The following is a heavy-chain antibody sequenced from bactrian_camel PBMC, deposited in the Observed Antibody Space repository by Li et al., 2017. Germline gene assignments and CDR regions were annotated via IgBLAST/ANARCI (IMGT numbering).Heavy chain of an antibody. CDR3: AANYGRSRCATDWYEYVY. D-gene: IGHD6*01. V-gene: IGHV3S40*01. Sequence: VQLVESGGGSVQAGGSLRLACVASGLTYSNCMGWFRQVPEKPREAVASIYLAGDSTYYADSVKGRFTISQDNSKNTLYLRMDTLKPEDTAMYYCAANYGRSRCATDWYEYVYRGQGTQVTVS. CDR2: IYLAGDST. CDR1: GLTYSNC. J-gene: IGHJ4*01.